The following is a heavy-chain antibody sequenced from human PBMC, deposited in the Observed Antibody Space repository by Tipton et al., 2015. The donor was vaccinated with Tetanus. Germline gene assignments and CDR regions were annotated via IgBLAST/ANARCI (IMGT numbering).Heavy chain of an antibody. CDR3: ARLVRQWLVPEDY. J-gene: IGHJ4*02. V-gene: IGHV1-18*01. Sequence: QSGAEVKKPGASVKVSCKASGYTFTNYGINWVRQAPGQGLEWMGWNSSYNGNTNYAQKLQGRVTMTTDTSTNTAYMELRSLRSDDTAVYYCARLVRQWLVPEDYWGQGTLVTVSS. CDR1: GYTFTNYG. CDR2: NSSYNGNT. D-gene: IGHD6-19*01.